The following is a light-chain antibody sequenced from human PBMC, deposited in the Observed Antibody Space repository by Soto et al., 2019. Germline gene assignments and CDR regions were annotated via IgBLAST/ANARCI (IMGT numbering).Light chain of an antibody. J-gene: IGKJ5*01. V-gene: IGKV1-39*01. CDR1: QSISVY. CDR3: QQTFTTPPT. CDR2: AAS. Sequence: DLQMTHSPSSLSASVGDRVTITCRASQSISVYLNWYQQKPGRAPKLLIYAASGLQSGVPSRFSGRGSGTEFTLTISSLQPDDFATYYCQQTFTTPPTFGQGTRLETK.